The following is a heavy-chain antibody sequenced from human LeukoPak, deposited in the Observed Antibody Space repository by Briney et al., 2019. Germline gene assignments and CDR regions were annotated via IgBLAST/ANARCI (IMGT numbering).Heavy chain of an antibody. Sequence: GGSLRLSCAASGFTFSSSAMNWVRQAPGKGLEWVSYISSSSSTIYYADSVKGRFTISRDNAKNSLYLQMNSLRAEDTAVYYCAILAARPAYYYYMDVWGKGTTVTVSS. V-gene: IGHV3-48*01. CDR3: AILAARPAYYYYMDV. D-gene: IGHD6-6*01. CDR1: GFTFSSSA. CDR2: ISSSSSTI. J-gene: IGHJ6*03.